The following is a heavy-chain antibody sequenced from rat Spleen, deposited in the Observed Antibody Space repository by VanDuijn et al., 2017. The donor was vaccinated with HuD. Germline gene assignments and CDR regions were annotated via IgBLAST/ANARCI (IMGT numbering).Heavy chain of an antibody. CDR1: GFTFSNYY. CDR2: ISAGGGST. V-gene: IGHV5-27*01. D-gene: IGHD1-10*01. Sequence: EVQLVESGGDLVQPGRSLKLSCAASGFTFSNYYMAWVRQAPTKGLEWVAYISAGGGSTYYRDSVKGRFTISRDNAKNTLYLQMNSLRSEDTATYFCTRGGNYDFDYWGQGVMVTVSS. J-gene: IGHJ2*01. CDR3: TRGGNYDFDY.